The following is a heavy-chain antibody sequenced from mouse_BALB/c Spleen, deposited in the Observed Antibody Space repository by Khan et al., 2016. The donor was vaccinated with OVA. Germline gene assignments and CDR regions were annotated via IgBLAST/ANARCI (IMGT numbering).Heavy chain of an antibody. CDR1: GYTFTNYW. D-gene: IGHD1-1*01. CDR2: IDPTTGYT. V-gene: IGHV1-7*01. J-gene: IGHJ3*01. Sequence: QQSGAELAKPGASVKMSCKASGYTFTNYWMHWVKQRPGQGLEWIGYIDPTTGYTEYNQKFKDKATLTADKSSSTAYMQLSSLTSEDSAVYYCTSHGSTSTGFGYWGQGTLVTVSA. CDR3: TSHGSTSTGFGY.